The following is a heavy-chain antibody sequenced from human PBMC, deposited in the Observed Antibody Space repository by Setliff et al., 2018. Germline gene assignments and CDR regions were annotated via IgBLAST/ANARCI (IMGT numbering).Heavy chain of an antibody. CDR2: ISTYNGDT. Sequence: GASVKVSCKASGYTFTSYYVHWVRQAPGQGLEWMGWISTYNGDTDYAQKLQDRLTMTTDTSTNTAYMELRSLRSDDTAVYYCARDRYYDSSGYYVSWGQGTLVTVSS. D-gene: IGHD3-22*01. J-gene: IGHJ4*02. CDR1: GYTFTSYY. V-gene: IGHV1-18*04. CDR3: ARDRYYDSSGYYVS.